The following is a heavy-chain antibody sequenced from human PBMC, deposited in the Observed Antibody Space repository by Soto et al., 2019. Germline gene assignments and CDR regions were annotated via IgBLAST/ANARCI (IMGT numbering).Heavy chain of an antibody. CDR1: GGTFSSYA. Sequence: QVQLVQSGAELKKPGSSVKVSCKASGGTFSSYAISWVRQAPGQGLEWMVGFIPIFGTANYAQKFQASVRITADESTREENVELRSLRSGDTDVYYCESDSKGYCSGGSCYDPRNDNGMDVWVEGTTVNVS. CDR2: FIPIFGTA. V-gene: IGHV1-69*19. D-gene: IGHD2-15*01. J-gene: IGHJ6*02. CDR3: ESDSKGYCSGGSCYDPRNDNGMDV.